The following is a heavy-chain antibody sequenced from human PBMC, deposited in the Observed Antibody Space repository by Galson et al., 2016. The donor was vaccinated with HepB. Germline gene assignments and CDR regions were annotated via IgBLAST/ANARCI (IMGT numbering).Heavy chain of an antibody. Sequence: SVKVSCKASGYTFTNYDIYWVRQAPGQGLEWLGWMNPNTDNTVYAQKFQGRITMTSNPAITTAYMHLSSLRSDDTAVYFCARGPEDLLHYYMDVWGKGTTVTVSS. CDR2: MNPNTDNT. CDR1: GYTFTNYD. J-gene: IGHJ6*03. V-gene: IGHV1-8*01. D-gene: IGHD1-14*01. CDR3: ARGPEDLLHYYMDV.